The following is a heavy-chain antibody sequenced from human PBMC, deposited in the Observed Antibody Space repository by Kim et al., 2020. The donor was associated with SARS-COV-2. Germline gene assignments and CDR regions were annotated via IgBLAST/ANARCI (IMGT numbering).Heavy chain of an antibody. CDR2: ISGSGGST. D-gene: IGHD2-21*02. J-gene: IGHJ5*02. CDR3: AKDPPIVVVTARDPNWFDP. CDR1: GFTFSSYA. V-gene: IGHV3-23*01. Sequence: GGSLRLSCAASGFTFSSYAMSWVRQAPGKGLEWVSAISGSGGSTYYADSVKGRFTISRDNSKNTLYLQMNSLRAEDTAVYYCAKDPPIVVVTARDPNWFDPWGQGTLVTVSS.